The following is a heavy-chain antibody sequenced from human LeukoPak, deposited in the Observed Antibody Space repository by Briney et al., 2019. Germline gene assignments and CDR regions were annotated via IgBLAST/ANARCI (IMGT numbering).Heavy chain of an antibody. CDR1: GHTFTSYY. Sequence: ASVKVSCKASGHTFTSYYMYWVRQAPGQGLEWMGLIDPGGGSTNYAQKFQGRVTVTRDMSTSTVYMELSSLRSDDTAVYYCARGVHVRKYDSNHNCFDPWGQGTLVTVSS. D-gene: IGHD3-22*01. V-gene: IGHV1-46*01. J-gene: IGHJ5*02. CDR3: ARGVHVRKYDSNHNCFDP. CDR2: IDPGGGST.